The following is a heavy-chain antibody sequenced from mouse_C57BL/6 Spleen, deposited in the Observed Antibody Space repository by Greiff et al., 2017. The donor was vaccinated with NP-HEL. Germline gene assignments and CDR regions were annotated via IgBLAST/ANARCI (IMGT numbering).Heavy chain of an antibody. V-gene: IGHV14-3*01. CDR3: ARDYYGSSYDGD. CDR1: GFTFTNSY. CDR2: IDPANGNT. J-gene: IGHJ2*01. Sequence: VQLQQSVAELVKPGASVKLSCTASGFTFTNSYMHWVKQRPEQGLEWIGRIDPANGNTNYAPKFQGKATLTVDTSSNTAYLQLRSLTSEDTAIYYCARDYYGSSYDGDWGQGATVTVAT. D-gene: IGHD1-1*01.